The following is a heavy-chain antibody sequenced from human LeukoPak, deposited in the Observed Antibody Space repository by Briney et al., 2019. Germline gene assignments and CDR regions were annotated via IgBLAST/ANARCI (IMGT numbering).Heavy chain of an antibody. D-gene: IGHD3-3*02. J-gene: IGHJ4*02. CDR3: AKDRLARPTVY. V-gene: IGHV3-7*03. Sequence: GGSLRLSCAASGFTFSSYAMHWVRQAPGKGLEWVANIKQDGSEKYYVDSVKGRFTISRDNAKNSLYLQMNSLRAEDTAVYYCAKDRLARPTVYWGQGTLVTVSS. CDR1: GFTFSSYA. CDR2: IKQDGSEK.